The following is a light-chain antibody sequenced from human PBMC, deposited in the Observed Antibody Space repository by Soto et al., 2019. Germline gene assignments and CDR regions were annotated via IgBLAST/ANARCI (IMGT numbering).Light chain of an antibody. CDR2: EVS. Sequence: QSVLTQPASVSGSAGQSITISCTGTSSDVGGYNYVSWYQQHPGKAPKLMIYEVSNRPSGVSNRFSGSKSGNTASLTISGLQAEDEGDYYCSSYTSSSTLVFGTGTKVTVL. CDR3: SSYTSSSTLV. CDR1: SSDVGGYNY. V-gene: IGLV2-14*01. J-gene: IGLJ1*01.